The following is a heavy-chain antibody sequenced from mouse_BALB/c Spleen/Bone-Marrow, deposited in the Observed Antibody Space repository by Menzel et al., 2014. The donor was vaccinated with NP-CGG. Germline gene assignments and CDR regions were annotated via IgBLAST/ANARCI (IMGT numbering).Heavy chain of an antibody. J-gene: IGHJ2*01. CDR2: IDPENGDT. CDR3: ARGVDFDY. CDR1: GFNIKDYY. V-gene: IGHV14-4*02. Sequence: EVKVEESGAELVRSGASVKLSCTASGFNIKDYYMHWVKQRPEQGLEWIGWIDPENGDTEYAPKFQGKATMTSDKSSSTAYMELSSLTSEDSAVYYCARGVDFDYWGQGTTLTVSS.